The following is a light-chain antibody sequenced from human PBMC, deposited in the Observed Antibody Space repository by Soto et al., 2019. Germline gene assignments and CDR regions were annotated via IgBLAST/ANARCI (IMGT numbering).Light chain of an antibody. CDR3: QQYGSSPRT. Sequence: EIVMTQSPATLSVSPWERATLSCRASQSVSSSYLAWYQQKPGQAPRLLIYGASSRATGIPDRFSGSGSGTDFTLTISRLEPEDFAVYYCQQYGSSPRTFGQGTKVDNK. J-gene: IGKJ1*01. V-gene: IGKV3-20*01. CDR1: QSVSSSY. CDR2: GAS.